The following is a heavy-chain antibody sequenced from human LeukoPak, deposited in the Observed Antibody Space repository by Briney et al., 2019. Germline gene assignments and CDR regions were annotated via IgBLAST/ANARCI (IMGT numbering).Heavy chain of an antibody. CDR2: IYTSGTT. Sequence: PSETLSLTCTVSGGSISSYYWSWIRQPAGKGLEWIGRIYTSGTTNYNPSLKSRVTMSVDTSKKQFSLKLSSVTAADKALYYCARMYGAYVSFDYWGQGTLVTVSS. CDR1: GGSISSYY. J-gene: IGHJ4*02. D-gene: IGHD4/OR15-4a*01. V-gene: IGHV4-4*07. CDR3: ARMYGAYVSFDY.